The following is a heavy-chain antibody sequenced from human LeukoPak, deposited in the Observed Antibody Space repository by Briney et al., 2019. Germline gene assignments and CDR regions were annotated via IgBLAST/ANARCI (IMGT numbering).Heavy chain of an antibody. Sequence: SVKVSCQASVGTFSSYAISWVRQAPGRGVDWMGGSIPIFGTANYAQKFQGRVTITTDESTSTAYMELSSLRSEDTAVYYCARDPSGSLLGYFDYWGQGTLVTVSS. CDR1: VGTFSSYA. CDR3: ARDPSGSLLGYFDY. CDR2: SIPIFGTA. J-gene: IGHJ4*02. V-gene: IGHV1-69*05. D-gene: IGHD1-26*01.